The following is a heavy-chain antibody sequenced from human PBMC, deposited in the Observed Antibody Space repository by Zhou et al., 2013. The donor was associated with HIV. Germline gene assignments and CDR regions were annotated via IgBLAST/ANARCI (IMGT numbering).Heavy chain of an antibody. Sequence: QVQLVQSGAEVKKPGASVKVSCKASGYTFTDYYIHWVRQAPGQGLEWMGWTNTNSGGTKFAQTFQGRVSMTRDTSITTAYMELSSLRSDDTAVYYCTRPLYCSGGSCLNWFDRWGQGTLVTVSS. CDR2: TNTNSGGT. CDR1: GYTFTDYY. CDR3: TRPLYCSGGSCLNWFDR. J-gene: IGHJ5*02. D-gene: IGHD2-15*01. V-gene: IGHV1-2*02.